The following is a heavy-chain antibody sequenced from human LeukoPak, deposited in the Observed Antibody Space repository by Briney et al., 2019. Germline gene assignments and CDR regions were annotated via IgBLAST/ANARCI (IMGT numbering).Heavy chain of an antibody. CDR3: ARGAVGAEEFDY. J-gene: IGHJ4*02. CDR1: GLTFSSYA. Sequence: GGSLRLSCAASGLTFSSYAMSWVRQAPGKGLEWVSGINWNGGSTGYADSVKGRFTISRDNAKNSLYLQMNSLRAEDTALYHCARGAVGAEEFDYWGQGTLVTVSS. CDR2: INWNGGST. D-gene: IGHD1-26*01. V-gene: IGHV3-20*01.